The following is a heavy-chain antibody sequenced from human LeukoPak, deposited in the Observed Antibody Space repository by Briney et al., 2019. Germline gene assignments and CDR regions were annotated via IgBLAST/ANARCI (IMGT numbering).Heavy chain of an antibody. D-gene: IGHD6-19*01. CDR3: ASAVAGTIDY. CDR1: GGSISSSSYY. Sequence: SETLSLTCTVSGGSISSSSYYWGWIRQPPGKGLEWIGSIYYSGSTYYNPSLKSRVTISVDTSKNQFSLKLSSVTAADTAVYYCASAVAGTIDYWGQGTLVTVSS. J-gene: IGHJ4*02. CDR2: IYYSGST. V-gene: IGHV4-39*07.